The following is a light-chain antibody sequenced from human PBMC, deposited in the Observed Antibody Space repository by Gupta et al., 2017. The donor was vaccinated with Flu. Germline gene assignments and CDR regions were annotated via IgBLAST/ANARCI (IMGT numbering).Light chain of an antibody. CDR3: QVWDNGSDHWV. J-gene: IGLJ3*02. V-gene: IGLV3-21*02. CDR1: NIGGKS. Sequence: SYVLTQPPSVSVAPGQTARITCGGDNIGGKSVHWYQQKPGQAPVLVVDDDSDRPSGIPERFSGSNSGNTATLTISRVEAGDEADYYCQVWDNGSDHWVFGGGTKLTVL. CDR2: DDS.